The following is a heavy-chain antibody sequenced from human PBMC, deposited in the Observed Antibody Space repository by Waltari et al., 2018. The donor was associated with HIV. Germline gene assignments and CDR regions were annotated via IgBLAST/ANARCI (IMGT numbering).Heavy chain of an antibody. J-gene: IGHJ4*02. CDR1: GYTFTVYS. CDR3: ARQSIVGATHNFDY. V-gene: IGHV1-2*02. D-gene: IGHD1-26*01. Sequence: QVQLVQSGAEVKKPGASVKVSCKASGYTFTVYSIHWVRQAPGQGLEWMGWINPNSGGTNYEQKLQGRVTMTRDTSISTAYMELSRLRSDDTAVYYCARQSIVGATHNFDYWGQGTLVTVSS. CDR2: INPNSGGT.